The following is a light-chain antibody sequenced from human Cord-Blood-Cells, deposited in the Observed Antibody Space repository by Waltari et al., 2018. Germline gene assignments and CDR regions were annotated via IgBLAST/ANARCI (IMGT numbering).Light chain of an antibody. J-gene: IGKJ2*01. Sequence: AIQLTQSPSFLSASVGDRFTITCRASQGISSALAWYQQQPGKAPKLLIYDASSLEIGVPSRFSGSGSGTDFTLTISSLQPEDFATYYCQQFNNYPLYTFGQGTKLEIK. CDR3: QQFNNYPLYT. V-gene: IGKV1D-13*01. CDR1: QGISSA. CDR2: DAS.